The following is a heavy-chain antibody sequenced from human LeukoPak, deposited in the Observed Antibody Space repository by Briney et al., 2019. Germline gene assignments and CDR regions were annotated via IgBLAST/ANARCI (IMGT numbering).Heavy chain of an antibody. Sequence: PSETLSLTCTVSGGSISNYYWSWIRQPAGKGLEWIGRKYARGSSNYNPPVQSRVTMSVDTSKNQFSLKLRSVTAADTAVYYCARGRYCSADICTGGDSFDIWGQGTMVPVSP. CDR2: KYARGSS. V-gene: IGHV4-4*07. D-gene: IGHD2-15*01. J-gene: IGHJ3*02. CDR3: ARGRYCSADICTGGDSFDI. CDR1: GGSISNYY.